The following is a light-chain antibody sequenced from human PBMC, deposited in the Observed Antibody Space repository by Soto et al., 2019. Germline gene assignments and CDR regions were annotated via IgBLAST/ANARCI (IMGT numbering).Light chain of an antibody. CDR1: QSVSSN. CDR2: GAS. CDR3: RQYGTSLGFP. Sequence: EIVLTQSPRILSLSPGERATLSCRASQSVSSNLAWYQEKLGQAPRLLIYGASKRATGIPDRFSGSGSGTDFTLTISRLEPEDFAVYYCRQYGTSLGFPVGGGTKVDI. J-gene: IGKJ4*01. V-gene: IGKV3-20*01.